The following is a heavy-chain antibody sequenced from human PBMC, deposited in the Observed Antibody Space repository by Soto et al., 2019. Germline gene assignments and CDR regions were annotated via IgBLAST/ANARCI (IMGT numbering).Heavy chain of an antibody. CDR2: IYHSGIT. D-gene: IGHD1-26*01. J-gene: IGHJ4*02. Sequence: SETLSLTYAVFRGPVSSETHFWSWIRQPPGKGLEWIGYIYHSGITNSNPSLKGRLTISVDKSTNHFTLSLASVTAADTAIYSCAREDMSGTYYFDSWGQGTRVTVSS. CDR3: AREDMSGTYYFDS. CDR1: RGPVSSETHF. V-gene: IGHV4-61*03.